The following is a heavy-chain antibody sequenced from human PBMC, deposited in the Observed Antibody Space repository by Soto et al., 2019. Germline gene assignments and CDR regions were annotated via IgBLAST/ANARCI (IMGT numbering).Heavy chain of an antibody. D-gene: IGHD3-16*01. J-gene: IGHJ6*02. V-gene: IGHV2-5*02. CDR2: IYWDDDK. CDR3: VHVAGGRKPMDV. CDR1: GFSVSTSGVG. Sequence: QITLKESGPTLVKPTQTLTLTCTFSGFSVSTSGVGVVWIRQPPGKALEWLALIYWDDDKRYSPSLKSRLTITKDTSKNQVVLIMTNMDPVDAATYYCVHVAGGRKPMDVWGQGTTVTVSS.